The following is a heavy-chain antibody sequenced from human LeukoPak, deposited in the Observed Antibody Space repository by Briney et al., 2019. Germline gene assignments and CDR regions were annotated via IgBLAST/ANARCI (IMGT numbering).Heavy chain of an antibody. CDR2: IGGSGTST. J-gene: IGHJ6*02. CDR1: GFTFDDYA. Sequence: QPGRSLRLSCAASGFTFDDYAMHWVRQAPGKGLEWVSAIGGSGTSTFYADSVKGRFTISRDNSKNTLYLQMNSLRAEDTAVYYCAKTSQGHPPYYCSMDVWGQGTTVTVSS. V-gene: IGHV3-23*01. CDR3: AKTSQGHPPYYCSMDV.